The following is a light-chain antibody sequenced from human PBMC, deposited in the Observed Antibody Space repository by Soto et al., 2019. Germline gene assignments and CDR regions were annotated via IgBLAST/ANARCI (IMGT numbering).Light chain of an antibody. Sequence: EIVMTQSPATLSLSPGERATLSCRASQSVSNNLAWYQQKPGQAPRLLISGASTRATGIPDRFSGSGSGTEFTLTISSLQSEDFAVYYCQQYNNWWTFGQGTKVEIK. CDR1: QSVSNN. CDR2: GAS. J-gene: IGKJ1*01. CDR3: QQYNNWWT. V-gene: IGKV3-15*01.